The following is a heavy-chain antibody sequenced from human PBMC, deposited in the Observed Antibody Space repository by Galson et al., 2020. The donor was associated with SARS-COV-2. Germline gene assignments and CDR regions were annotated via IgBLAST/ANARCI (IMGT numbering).Heavy chain of an antibody. V-gene: IGHV1-8*01. Sequence: ASVKVSCKASGYTFTNYDINWVRQATGEGLEWMGWMNPKSGNTGYVQRFQGIVTMTRDTSTSTAYMELSSLRSEDTAVYYCARVWERGFSYGNWFDPWGQGTLVTVSS. CDR1: GYTFTNYD. CDR3: ARVWERGFSYGNWFDP. D-gene: IGHD5-18*01. J-gene: IGHJ5*02. CDR2: MNPKSGNT.